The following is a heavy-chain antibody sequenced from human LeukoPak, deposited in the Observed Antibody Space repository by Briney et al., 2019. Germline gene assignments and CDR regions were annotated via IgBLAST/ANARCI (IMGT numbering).Heavy chain of an antibody. CDR2: ISGSGGST. CDR3: AKQYYYDSSGSDY. CDR1: GFTFSSYA. J-gene: IGHJ4*02. V-gene: IGHV3-23*01. D-gene: IGHD3-22*01. Sequence: GGSLRLSCAASGFTFSSYAMSWVRQAPGKGLDWVSAISGSGGSTYYADSVKGRFTISRDNSKTTLYLQMNSLRAEDTAVYYCAKQYYYDSSGSDYWGQGTLVTVSS.